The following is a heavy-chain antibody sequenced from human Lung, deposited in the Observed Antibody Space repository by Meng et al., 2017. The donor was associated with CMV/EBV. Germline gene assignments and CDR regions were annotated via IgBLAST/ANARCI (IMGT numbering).Heavy chain of an antibody. CDR2: IIPIFGTA. CDR1: GGTFSSYA. V-gene: IGHV1-69*05. CDR3: AREGGCSSTSCYYYYGRDF. D-gene: IGHD2-2*01. Sequence: SVKVSCKASGGTFSSYAISWVRQAPGQGLEWMGGIIPIFGTANYAQKFQGRVTITTDESTSTAYMELSSLRSEDTAVYYCAREGGCSSTSCYYYYGRDFWGQGTXVTVSS. J-gene: IGHJ6*02.